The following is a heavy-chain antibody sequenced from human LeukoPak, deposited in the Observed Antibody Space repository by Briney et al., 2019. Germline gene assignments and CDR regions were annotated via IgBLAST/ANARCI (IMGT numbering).Heavy chain of an antibody. CDR3: AREDYSNSEGRNYYYYYYVDV. D-gene: IGHD4-11*01. Sequence: PSETLSLTCTVSGGSISSYYWSWIRQPPGKGLEWIGYIYYSGSTNYNPSLKSRVTISVDTSKNQFSLKLSSVTAADTAVYYCAREDYSNSEGRNYYYYYYVDVWGKGTSVTVSS. V-gene: IGHV4-59*01. CDR1: GGSISSYY. CDR2: IYYSGST. J-gene: IGHJ6*03.